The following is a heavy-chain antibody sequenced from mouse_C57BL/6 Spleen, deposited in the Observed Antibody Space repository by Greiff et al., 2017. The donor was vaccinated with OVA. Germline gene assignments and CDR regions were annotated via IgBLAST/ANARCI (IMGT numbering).Heavy chain of an antibody. V-gene: IGHV1-82*01. J-gene: IGHJ4*01. CDR2: IYPGDGDT. D-gene: IGHD2-4*01. CDR3: ARLDYDYDESAMDY. CDR1: GYAFSSSW. Sequence: VKLMESGPELVKPGASVKISCKASGYAFSSSWMNWVKQRPGKGLEWIGRIYPGDGDTNYNGKFKGKATLTADKSSSTAYMQLSSLTSEDSAVYFCARLDYDYDESAMDYWGQGTSVTVSS.